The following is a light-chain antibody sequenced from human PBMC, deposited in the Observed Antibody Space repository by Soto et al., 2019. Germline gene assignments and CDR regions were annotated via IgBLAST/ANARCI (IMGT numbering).Light chain of an antibody. CDR1: QNVNRNY. Sequence: EIVLTQSPGTLSSSPGERATLSCRASQNVNRNYVAWYQHKPGQAPRLLIYGASNWATGIPDRFSGGASGTDFTLTISRLEPEDVALYYCQQYSDLPLTSGGGTKVEI. CDR3: QQYSDLPLT. V-gene: IGKV3-20*01. J-gene: IGKJ4*01. CDR2: GAS.